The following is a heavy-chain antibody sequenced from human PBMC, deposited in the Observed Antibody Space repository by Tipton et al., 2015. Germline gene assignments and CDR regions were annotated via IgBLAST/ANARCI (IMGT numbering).Heavy chain of an antibody. D-gene: IGHD3-9*01. V-gene: IGHV4-4*02. Sequence: TLSLTCAVSGGSISSSNWWTWVRQPPGKGLEWIGEINHSGSTNYNPSLKSRVTISVDTSKNQLSLKLRSVSAADTAVYYCACQDYDSLTRDYQTVDYWGQGTLVTVSS. CDR2: INHSGST. CDR3: ACQDYDSLTRDYQTVDY. CDR1: GGSISSSNW. J-gene: IGHJ4*02.